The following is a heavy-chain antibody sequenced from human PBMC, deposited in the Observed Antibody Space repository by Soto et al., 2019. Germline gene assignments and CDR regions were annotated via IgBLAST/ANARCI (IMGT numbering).Heavy chain of an antibody. CDR3: TRYTYTSRYSYFGMDV. D-gene: IGHD2-2*01. CDR1: GFTFGDYA. V-gene: IGHV3-49*03. CDR2: IRSKAYGKTT. Sequence: PGGSLRLSCTCSGFTFGDYAISWSRQAPGKGLEWVGVIRSKAYGKTTDYAASVKGRFTILRDDSKNIAYLQLNSLQSEDTGVYYCTRYTYTSRYSYFGMDVWGHGTTVTVS. J-gene: IGHJ6*02.